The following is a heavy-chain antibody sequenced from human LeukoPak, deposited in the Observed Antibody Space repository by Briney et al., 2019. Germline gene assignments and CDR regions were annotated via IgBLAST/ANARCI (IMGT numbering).Heavy chain of an antibody. CDR1: GFTVSSNY. Sequence: GGSLRLSCAASGFTVSSNYMSWVRQAPGKGLEWVSVIYSGGRTHYADSVKGRFTISRDNSKNTLYLQMNSLRAEDTAVYYCARDPGYYGMDVWGQGTTVTASS. J-gene: IGHJ6*02. CDR2: IYSGGRT. V-gene: IGHV3-53*01. CDR3: ARDPGYYGMDV.